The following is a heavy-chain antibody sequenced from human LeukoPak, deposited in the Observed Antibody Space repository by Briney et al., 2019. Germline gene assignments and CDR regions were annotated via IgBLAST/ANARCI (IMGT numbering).Heavy chain of an antibody. Sequence: GGSLRLSCAGTGFSFSNYGMNWVRQAPGKGLECVSYISGSGGNIYYADSVEGRFTISRDNTKNSLYLQMNSLRAEDTAIYYCARERGGFGGYLPYYYLDVWGKGTTVTVSS. D-gene: IGHD5-12*01. J-gene: IGHJ6*03. CDR1: GFSFSNYG. CDR2: ISGSGGNI. V-gene: IGHV3-48*04. CDR3: ARERGGFGGYLPYYYLDV.